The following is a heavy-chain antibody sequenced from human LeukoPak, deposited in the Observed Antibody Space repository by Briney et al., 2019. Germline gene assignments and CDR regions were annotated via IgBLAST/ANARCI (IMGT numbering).Heavy chain of an antibody. D-gene: IGHD2-15*01. Sequence: AXXKVSCKASGYTFTSYDINWVRQAPGQGLEWMGWMNPNSGNTVYAQKFQGRVTMTRNTSISTAYMELSRLRSDDTAVYYCASYCSGGSCYPHYFDYWGQGTLVTVSS. V-gene: IGHV1-8*01. CDR1: GYTFTSYD. CDR2: MNPNSGNT. CDR3: ASYCSGGSCYPHYFDY. J-gene: IGHJ4*02.